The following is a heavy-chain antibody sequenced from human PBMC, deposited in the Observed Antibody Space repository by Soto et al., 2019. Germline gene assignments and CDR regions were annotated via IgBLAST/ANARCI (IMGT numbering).Heavy chain of an antibody. D-gene: IGHD3-22*01. J-gene: IGHJ4*01. Sequence: PGGSLRLSCAASGFTFSSYAMSWVRQAPGKGLEWVSAIISSGGSTYYTDSVKGRFTISRDNSKNTLYLEMNSLRAEDTAVYYCTTDSYSTMIVVRFDYWGHGTLVTVSS. V-gene: IGHV3-23*01. CDR1: GFTFSSYA. CDR2: IISSGGST. CDR3: TTDSYSTMIVVRFDY.